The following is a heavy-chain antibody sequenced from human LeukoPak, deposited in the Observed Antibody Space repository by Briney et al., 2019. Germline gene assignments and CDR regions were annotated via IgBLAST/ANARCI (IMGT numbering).Heavy chain of an antibody. CDR3: ARGWRAPGFAFDI. D-gene: IGHD3-3*01. Sequence: GGSLRLSCAASGFMFSSNWMSWIRQAPGKGLEWVSYISSSGSTIYYADSVKGRFTISRDNAKNSLYLQMNSLRAEDTAVYYCARGWRAPGFAFDIWGQGTMVTVSS. J-gene: IGHJ3*02. CDR2: ISSSGSTI. CDR1: GFMFSSNW. V-gene: IGHV3-11*01.